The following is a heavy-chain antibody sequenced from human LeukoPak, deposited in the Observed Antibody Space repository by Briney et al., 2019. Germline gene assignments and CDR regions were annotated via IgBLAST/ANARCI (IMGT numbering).Heavy chain of an antibody. CDR3: ARQVGASWFDP. D-gene: IGHD1-26*01. V-gene: IGHV3-23*01. J-gene: IGHJ5*02. Sequence: PGGSLRLSCAASGFTFSSFAMSWVRQAPVKGLELVSTISGSGSPTYFADSVKGRFIISRDNSKNTLYLQMNSLRAEDTAVYYFARQVGASWFDPWGQGTLLTVSS. CDR1: GFTFSSFA. CDR2: ISGSGSPT.